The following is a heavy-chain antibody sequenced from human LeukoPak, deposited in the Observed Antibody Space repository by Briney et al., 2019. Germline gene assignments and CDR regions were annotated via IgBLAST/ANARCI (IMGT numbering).Heavy chain of an antibody. V-gene: IGHV3-48*01. J-gene: IGHJ4*02. CDR2: ISSSSTI. CDR1: GFTFSSYA. D-gene: IGHD3-22*01. CDR3: ARGAYYYED. Sequence: GALRLSCAASGFTFSSYAMHWVRQAPGKGLEWVSYISSSSTIYYADSVKGRFTISRDNAKNSLYLQMNSLRAEDTAVYYCARGAYYYEDWGQGTLVTVSS.